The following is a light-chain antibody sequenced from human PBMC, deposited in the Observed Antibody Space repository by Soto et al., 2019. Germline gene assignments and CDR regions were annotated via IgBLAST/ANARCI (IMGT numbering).Light chain of an antibody. CDR1: QSIAYY. Sequence: DIQMTQSPSSLSASVGDRVNITCRASQSIAYYLNWFQQKPGKAPKLLIYAASSLQSGVPSRFSGSGSGTDFTLTIRSLQPEDVATYYCQQSSNSPMYTFGQGTKLYVK. J-gene: IGKJ2*01. CDR3: QQSSNSPMYT. V-gene: IGKV1-39*01. CDR2: AAS.